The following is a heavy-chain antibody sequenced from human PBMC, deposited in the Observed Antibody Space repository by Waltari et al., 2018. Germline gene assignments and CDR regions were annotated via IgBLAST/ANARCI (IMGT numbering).Heavy chain of an antibody. D-gene: IGHD4-17*01. Sequence: QVQLVQSGAEVKKPGASVTVSCKASGYTFTGYYMHWVRQAPGQGLEWRGWDNPSRGGKNYEQKCQGRVNRTRDTSSRTAYMEVSRLGSDDTAVYYCARAARDGDPSKLDYWGQGTLVTVAS. CDR2: DNPSRGGK. V-gene: IGHV1-2*02. CDR1: GYTFTGYY. CDR3: ARAARDGDPSKLDY. J-gene: IGHJ4*02.